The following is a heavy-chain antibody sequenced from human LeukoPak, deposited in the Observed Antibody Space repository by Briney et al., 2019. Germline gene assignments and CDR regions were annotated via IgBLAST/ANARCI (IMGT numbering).Heavy chain of an antibody. CDR3: AKDPRGITMIVVLFYFDY. V-gene: IGHV3-30*04. D-gene: IGHD3-22*01. CDR1: GFIFSSYA. J-gene: IGHJ4*02. CDR2: ISYDGSNK. Sequence: GGSLRLSCAASGFIFSSYAMHWVRRAPGKGLEWVALISYDGSNKYYADSVKGRFTISRDNSKNTLYLQMNSLRAEDTAVYYCAKDPRGITMIVVLFYFDYWGQGTLVTVSS.